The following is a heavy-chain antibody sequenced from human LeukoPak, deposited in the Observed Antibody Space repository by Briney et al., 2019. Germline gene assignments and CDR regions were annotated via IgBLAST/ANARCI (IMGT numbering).Heavy chain of an antibody. V-gene: IGHV4-30-4*01. Sequence: TPSETLSLTCTVSGGSISSGDYYWSWIRQPPGKGLEWIGYIYHSGSTYYNPSLKSRVTISVDTSKNQFSLNLSSVTAADTAVYYCARVLWFGELFYFDYWGQGTLVTVSS. CDR2: IYHSGST. CDR3: ARVLWFGELFYFDY. D-gene: IGHD3-10*01. J-gene: IGHJ4*02. CDR1: GGSISSGDYY.